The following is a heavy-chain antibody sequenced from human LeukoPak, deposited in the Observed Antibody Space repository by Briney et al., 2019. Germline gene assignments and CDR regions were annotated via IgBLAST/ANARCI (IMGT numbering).Heavy chain of an antibody. CDR1: GFTFSSYS. CDR3: ARDSNHDAFDI. Sequence: PGGSRRLSCAASGFTFSSYSMNWVRQAPGKGLEWVSYISSSSSTIYYADSVKGRFTISRDNAKNSLYLQMNSLRAEDTAVYYCARDSNHDAFDIWGQGTMVTVSS. CDR2: ISSSSSTI. V-gene: IGHV3-48*01. D-gene: IGHD1-14*01. J-gene: IGHJ3*02.